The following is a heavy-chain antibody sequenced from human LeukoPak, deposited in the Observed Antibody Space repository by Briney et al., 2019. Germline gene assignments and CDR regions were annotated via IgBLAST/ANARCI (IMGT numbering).Heavy chain of an antibody. CDR1: GGSVSSYY. J-gene: IGHJ4*02. D-gene: IGHD3-10*01. V-gene: IGHV4-59*02. CDR3: ATVAVIRGVTYFDY. CDR2: TYYSGST. Sequence: SETLSLTCTVSGGSVSSYYWSWIRQPPGKGLEWMGYTYYSGSTHYNPSLESRVTISVDTSKNQFSLRLRSVTAADTTVYYCATVAVIRGVTYFDYWGQGTPVTVSS.